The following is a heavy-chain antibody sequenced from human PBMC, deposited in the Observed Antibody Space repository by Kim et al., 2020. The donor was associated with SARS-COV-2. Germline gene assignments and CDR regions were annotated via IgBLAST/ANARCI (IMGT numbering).Heavy chain of an antibody. D-gene: IGHD3-10*01. J-gene: IGHJ6*02. CDR2: INHSGST. V-gene: IGHV4-34*01. CDR3: ASLAHEVRGVILSQALTLSRGMDV. CDR1: GGSFSGYY. Sequence: SETLSLTCAVYGGSFSGYYWSWIRQPPGKGLEWIGEINHSGSTNYNPSLMSRVTISVDTSKNQFSLKLSSVTAADTAVHYCASLAHEVRGVILSQALTLSRGMDVWGQGTTVTVSS.